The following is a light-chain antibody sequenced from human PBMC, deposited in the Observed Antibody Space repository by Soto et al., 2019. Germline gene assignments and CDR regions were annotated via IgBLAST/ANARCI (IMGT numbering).Light chain of an antibody. CDR1: QSVSTF. CDR3: QQYTGPPTT. Sequence: WTPSPPTLTFSPGHIPIPSPRASQSVSTFLAWCQQRPGQALRLLIYGASTRAAGIPDRFSGSGSGTDFTLTITRLEPEDSAVYFCQQYTGPPTTFGQGTRLEIK. CDR2: GAS. J-gene: IGKJ5*01. V-gene: IGKV3-20*01.